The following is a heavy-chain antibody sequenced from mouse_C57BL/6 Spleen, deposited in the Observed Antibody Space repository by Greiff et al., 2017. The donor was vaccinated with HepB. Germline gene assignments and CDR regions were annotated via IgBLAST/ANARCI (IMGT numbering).Heavy chain of an antibody. Sequence: QVQLQQSGPELVKPGASVKISCKASGYSFTSYYIHWVKQRPGQGLEWIGWIYPGSGNTKYNEKFKGKATLTADTSSSTAYMQLSSLTSEDSAVYYCARRGELGFDYWGQGTTLTVSS. V-gene: IGHV1-66*01. J-gene: IGHJ2*01. CDR1: GYSFTSYY. D-gene: IGHD4-1*01. CDR3: ARRGELGFDY. CDR2: IYPGSGNT.